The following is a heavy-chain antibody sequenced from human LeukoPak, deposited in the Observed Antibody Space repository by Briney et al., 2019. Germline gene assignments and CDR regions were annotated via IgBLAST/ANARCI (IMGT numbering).Heavy chain of an antibody. D-gene: IGHD6-13*01. CDR2: INPSSGGA. J-gene: IGHJ4*02. Sequence: GASVKVSCKASGYTFTSYYMHWVRQAPGQGLEWMGIINPSSGGATYAQNFQGRVTMTRDTSTSTVYMELSSLRSEDTAVYYRARGYSSSWRDLFDYWGQGTLVTVSS. V-gene: IGHV1-46*01. CDR3: ARGYSSSWRDLFDY. CDR1: GYTFTSYY.